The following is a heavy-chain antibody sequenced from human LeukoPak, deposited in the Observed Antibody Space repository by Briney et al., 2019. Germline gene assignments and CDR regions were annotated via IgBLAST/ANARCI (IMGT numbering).Heavy chain of an antibody. D-gene: IGHD3-3*01. Sequence: SETLSLTCTVSGGSISSYYWSWIRQPPGKGLEWIGYIYYSGSTNYNPSLKSRVTISVDKSKNQFSLKLSSVTAADTAVYYCARKGFGVVITWFDTWGQGTLVTVSS. CDR2: IYYSGST. V-gene: IGHV4-59*12. CDR1: GGSISSYY. CDR3: ARKGFGVVITWFDT. J-gene: IGHJ5*02.